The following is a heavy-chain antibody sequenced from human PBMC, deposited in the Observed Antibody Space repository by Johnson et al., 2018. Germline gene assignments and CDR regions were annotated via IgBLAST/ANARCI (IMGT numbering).Heavy chain of an antibody. CDR2: ISWNSGSI. CDR1: GFTFDDYA. CDR3: GRVRQGSGPSRAFDI. J-gene: IGHJ3*02. D-gene: IGHD3-10*01. V-gene: IGHV3-9*01. Sequence: VQLVESGGGLVQPGRSLRLSCAASGFTFDDYAMLWVRQAPGKGLEWVSGISWNSGSIGYADSVKGRFTISRDNAKNSLYLQMNSLRAEDTALYYWGRVRQGSGPSRAFDIWGQGTMVTVSS.